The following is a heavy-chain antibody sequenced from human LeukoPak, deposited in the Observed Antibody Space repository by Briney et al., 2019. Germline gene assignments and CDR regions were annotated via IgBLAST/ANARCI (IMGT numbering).Heavy chain of an antibody. CDR1: GGSISSYY. CDR3: ARDRCSGGSCHYFDY. D-gene: IGHD2-15*01. V-gene: IGHV4-59*01. Sequence: PSETLSLTCTVSGGSISSYYWGWIRQPPGKGLEWIGHIYYSGSTNSNPSLKSRVTISVDTSKNQFSLNLSSVTAADTAVYYCARDRCSGGSCHYFDYWGQGTLVTVSS. J-gene: IGHJ4*02. CDR2: IYYSGST.